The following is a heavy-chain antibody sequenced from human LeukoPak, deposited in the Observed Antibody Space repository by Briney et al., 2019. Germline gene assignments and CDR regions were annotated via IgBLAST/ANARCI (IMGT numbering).Heavy chain of an antibody. D-gene: IGHD1-7*01. CDR3: ARDHRGTGTIVARFDY. V-gene: IGHV1-69*01. Sequence: SSVKVSCKASGGTFSSYAISWVRQAPGQGLEWMGGIIPIFGTANYAQKFRGRVTITADESTSTAYMELSSLRSEDTAVYYCARDHRGTGTIVARFDYWGQGTLVTVSS. CDR2: IIPIFGTA. J-gene: IGHJ4*02. CDR1: GGTFSSYA.